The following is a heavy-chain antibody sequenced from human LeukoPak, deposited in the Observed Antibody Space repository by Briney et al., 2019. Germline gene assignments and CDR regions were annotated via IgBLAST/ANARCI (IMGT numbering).Heavy chain of an antibody. CDR3: ARVPYDYVWGSYRYLVDY. J-gene: IGHJ4*02. CDR2: IYHSGST. V-gene: IGHV4-39*07. Sequence: PSETLSLTCTVSGGSISSSSYYWGWIRQPPGKGLEWIGSIYHSGSTYYNPSLKSRVTISVDTSKNQFSLKLSSVTAADTAVYYCARVPYDYVWGSYRYLVDYWGQGTLVTVSS. D-gene: IGHD3-16*02. CDR1: GGSISSSSYY.